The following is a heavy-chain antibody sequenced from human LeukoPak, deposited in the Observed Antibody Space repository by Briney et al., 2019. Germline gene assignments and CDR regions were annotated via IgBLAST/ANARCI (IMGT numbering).Heavy chain of an antibody. CDR1: GFTFSDYH. CDR2: ISSSSTHI. V-gene: IGHV3-21*01. Sequence: GGSLRLSCVASGFTFSDYHINWVRQAPGKGLEWVSSISSSSTHIYYADSVKGRFTISRDDAKNSLYLQMNSLRAEDTALYYCARGLCGGDCYDYWGQGTLVTVSS. J-gene: IGHJ4*02. D-gene: IGHD2-21*01. CDR3: ARGLCGGDCYDY.